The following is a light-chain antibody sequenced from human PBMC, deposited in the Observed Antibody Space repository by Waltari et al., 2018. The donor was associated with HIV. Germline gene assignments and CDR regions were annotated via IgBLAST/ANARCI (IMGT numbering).Light chain of an antibody. CDR2: DTK. CDR3: LLYVGTGIWV. CDR1: SGSVSSRYY. V-gene: IGLV8-61*01. J-gene: IGLJ3*02. Sequence: QTVVTQETSFSVSPGGTVTLTCGLSSGSVSSRYYPSWYQKTPGLPPPILIYDTKSRSSGVPDRFSGSILGNKAALTITGAQSDDESEYYCLLYVGTGIWVFGGGTKLTVL.